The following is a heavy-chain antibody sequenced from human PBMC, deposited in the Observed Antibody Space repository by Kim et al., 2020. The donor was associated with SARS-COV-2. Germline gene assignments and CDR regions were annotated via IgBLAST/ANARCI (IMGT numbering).Heavy chain of an antibody. J-gene: IGHJ3*02. CDR1: GFTFDDYA. Sequence: SLRLSCAASGFTFDDYAMHWVRQAPGKGLEWVSGISWNSGSIGYADSVKGRFTISRDNAKNSLYLQMNSLRAEDTALYYCAKGDYYDSSGYYLGAFDIWGQGTMVTVSS. V-gene: IGHV3-9*01. CDR3: AKGDYYDSSGYYLGAFDI. CDR2: ISWNSGSI. D-gene: IGHD3-22*01.